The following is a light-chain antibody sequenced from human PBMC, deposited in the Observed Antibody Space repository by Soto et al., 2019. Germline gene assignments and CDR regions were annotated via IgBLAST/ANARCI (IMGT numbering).Light chain of an antibody. Sequence: DIEMTQSPSSLSSSVGDRVTITCRASQSISNSLASYQQKPGKVPKVLIYAASTLQSWVPSRFSGSGSGTDFTLTISSLKPEDVATYYCQKYNSVPITFGGGTTVEIK. J-gene: IGKJ4*01. CDR3: QKYNSVPIT. CDR1: QSISNS. V-gene: IGKV1-27*01. CDR2: AAS.